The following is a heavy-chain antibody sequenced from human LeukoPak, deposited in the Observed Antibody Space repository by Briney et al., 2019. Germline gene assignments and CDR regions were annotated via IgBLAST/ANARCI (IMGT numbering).Heavy chain of an antibody. CDR3: ARHRDYYDSSGSFDY. Sequence: SETLSLTCTVPGGSISSYYWSWIRQPPGKGLEWIGYIYYSGSTNYNPSLKSRVTISVDTSKNQFSLKLSSVTAAGTAVYYCARHRDYYDSSGSFDYWGQGTLVTVSS. CDR1: GGSISSYY. V-gene: IGHV4-59*08. J-gene: IGHJ4*02. D-gene: IGHD3-22*01. CDR2: IYYSGST.